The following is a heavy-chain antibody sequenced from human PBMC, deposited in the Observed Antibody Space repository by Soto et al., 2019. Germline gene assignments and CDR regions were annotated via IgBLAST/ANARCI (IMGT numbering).Heavy chain of an antibody. V-gene: IGHV3-23*01. J-gene: IGHJ4*02. CDR2: ISGSGGST. CDR3: AKVINDFWSGYEFDY. CDR1: RFTFSAYA. Sequence: GGSLRLSCAASRFTFSAYAMSWVRQAPGKGLEWVSAISGSGGSTYYADSVKGRFTISSDTSKNTLYLQMNSLRAEDTALYYCAKVINDFWSGYEFDYWGQGTLVTVSS. D-gene: IGHD3-3*01.